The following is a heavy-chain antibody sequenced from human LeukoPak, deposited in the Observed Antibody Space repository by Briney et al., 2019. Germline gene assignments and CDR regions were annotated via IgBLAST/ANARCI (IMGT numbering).Heavy chain of an antibody. V-gene: IGHV3-7*01. J-gene: IGHJ3*02. CDR3: AREGMMNHDAFDI. CDR2: IKQDGSEK. CDR1: GFTFSSYW. D-gene: IGHD1-14*01. Sequence: PGGSLRLSCAASGFTFSSYWMCWVRQAPGKGLEWVANIKQDGSEKYYVDSVKGRFTISRDNAKNSLYLQMNSLRAEDTAVYYCAREGMMNHDAFDIWGQGTMVTVSS.